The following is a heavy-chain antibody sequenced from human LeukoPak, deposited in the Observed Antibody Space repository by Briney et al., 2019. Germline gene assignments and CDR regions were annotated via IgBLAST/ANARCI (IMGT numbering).Heavy chain of an antibody. J-gene: IGHJ4*02. CDR3: AKDSGRGVWFGELSKPDYFDY. CDR1: GFTFSSYG. Sequence: GGSLRLTCAASGFTFSSYGMSWVRQGQGKGLELVSAISGSGGGTSYADSVKGQFTIHRDNSKNTLYLQMNSLRAEDTDVYYCAKDSGRGVWFGELSKPDYFDYWGQGTLVTVSS. V-gene: IGHV3-23*01. CDR2: ISGSGGGT. D-gene: IGHD3-10*01.